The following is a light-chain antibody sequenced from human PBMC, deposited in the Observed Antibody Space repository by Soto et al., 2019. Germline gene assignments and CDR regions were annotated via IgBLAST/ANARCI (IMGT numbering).Light chain of an antibody. CDR1: QGISGW. CDR3: QQYNNYPYT. V-gene: IGKV1-5*03. Sequence: GNSVIITCRASQGISGWLAWYQQKPGRAPNLLFYKASTLACGVPSRFSGSRSGTEFTLTINSLQPDDFATYYCQQYNNYPYTFGQGTKLEIK. J-gene: IGKJ2*01. CDR2: KAS.